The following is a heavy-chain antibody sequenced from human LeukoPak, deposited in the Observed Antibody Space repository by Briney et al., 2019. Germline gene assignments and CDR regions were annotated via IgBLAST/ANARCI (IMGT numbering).Heavy chain of an antibody. D-gene: IGHD4-11*01. CDR2: INPNSGGT. CDR1: GYTFTGYY. CDR3: ARDAIVRDYSNSDY. J-gene: IGHJ4*02. Sequence: GASVKVSCKASGYTFTGYYIHWVRQAPGQGLEWMGWINPNSGGTNYAQKFQGRVTMTRDTSISTAYMELSRLTSDDTAVYYCARDAIVRDYSNSDYWGQGTLVTVS. V-gene: IGHV1-2*02.